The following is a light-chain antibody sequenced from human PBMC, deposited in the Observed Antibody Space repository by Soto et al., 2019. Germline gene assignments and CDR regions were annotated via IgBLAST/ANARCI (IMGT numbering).Light chain of an antibody. V-gene: IGKV3-15*01. CDR2: GAS. CDR1: QSRRSS. J-gene: IGKJ5*01. CDR3: QQRSNWPLT. Sequence: ETMMTQSPDTLSVSLGERATLSCRASQSRRSSLAWYQQKPGQAPRLLIYGASTRATGSPARFSGSGAGTDFTLTISKLEPEDFAVYYCQQRSNWPLTFGQGTRLEIK.